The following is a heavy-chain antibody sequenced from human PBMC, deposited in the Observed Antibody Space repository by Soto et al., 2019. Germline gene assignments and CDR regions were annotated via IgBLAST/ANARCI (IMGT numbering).Heavy chain of an antibody. V-gene: IGHV3-48*01. CDR2: ISSSSGTI. CDR1: GFTFSSHS. J-gene: IGHJ4*02. Sequence: EVQLVESGGGLVQPGGSLRLSCAASGFTFSSHSMNWVRQAPGKGLEWISYISSSSGTIYYADSVKGRFTISRDNAKNSLYLQMNSLRAEDTAVYYCARDIGTYRTIDNWGQGTLVTVSS. D-gene: IGHD1-26*01. CDR3: ARDIGTYRTIDN.